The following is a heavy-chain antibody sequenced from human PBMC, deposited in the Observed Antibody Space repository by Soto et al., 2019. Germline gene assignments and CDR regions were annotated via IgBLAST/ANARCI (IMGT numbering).Heavy chain of an antibody. Sequence: GGSLRLSGAVSGFTFSNHAMSWVRQAPWKGLETVSVISKSGDGIYNADSVKGRFTISRDNSKDTLYLQMNSLRAEDTAVYYCAKVGETITVFGVETRYYYHGMDVWGQGTTVTVSS. CDR3: AKVGETITVFGVETRYYYHGMDV. CDR2: ISKSGDGI. J-gene: IGHJ6*02. CDR1: GFTFSNHA. V-gene: IGHV3-23*01. D-gene: IGHD3-3*01.